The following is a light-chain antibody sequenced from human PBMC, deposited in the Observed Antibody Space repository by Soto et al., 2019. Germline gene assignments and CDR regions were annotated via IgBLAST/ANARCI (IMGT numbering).Light chain of an antibody. CDR2: AES. Sequence: IQLTQSPSSLYASVGDRVTITCLASQGIISYLAWYQQKPGKAPKLLIYAESNLQSGVPSSFIVSGSGKDLTLTISSLQPEDFATYYCPQLNSYPLTFGGGTKVESK. CDR3: PQLNSYPLT. V-gene: IGKV1-9*01. J-gene: IGKJ4*01. CDR1: QGIISY.